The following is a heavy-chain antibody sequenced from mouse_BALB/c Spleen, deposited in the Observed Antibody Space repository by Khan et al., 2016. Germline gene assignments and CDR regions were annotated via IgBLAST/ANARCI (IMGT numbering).Heavy chain of an antibody. CDR2: IWGDGTT. CDR1: GFSLIAYG. CDR3: ARDGWGYYAMDY. V-gene: IGHV2-6-7*01. J-gene: IGHJ4*01. Sequence: QVQLKESGPGLVAPSQTLSITCTVSGFSLIAYGVNWVRQPPGKGLEWLGMIWGDGTTDFNSAIKSRLNITKDNSKSQAFFKMNSLQTDDTARYYCARDGWGYYAMDYWGQGTSVTVSS. D-gene: IGHD2-2*01.